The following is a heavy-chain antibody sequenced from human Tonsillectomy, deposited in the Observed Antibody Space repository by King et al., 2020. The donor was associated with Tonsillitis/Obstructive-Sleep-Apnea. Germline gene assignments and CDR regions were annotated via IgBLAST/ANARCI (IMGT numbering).Heavy chain of an antibody. J-gene: IGHJ4*02. V-gene: IGHV1-2*06. CDR1: GYTFTDYY. Sequence: VQLVESGAEVKKPGASVKVSCKASGYTFTDYYIHWVRQAPGQGLEWMGRINPDNGGTTYAQSFQGRVTMTRDTSITTVYMELSSLRSDDTAVYYCARDLIGYDPLDFWGQGTLVTVSS. CDR2: INPDNGGT. D-gene: IGHD5-12*01. CDR3: ARDLIGYDPLDF.